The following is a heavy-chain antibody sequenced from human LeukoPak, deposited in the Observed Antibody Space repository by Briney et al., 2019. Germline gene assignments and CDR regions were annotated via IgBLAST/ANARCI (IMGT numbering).Heavy chain of an antibody. D-gene: IGHD3-3*01. Sequence: GGSLRLSCAASGFTFSSYWMSWVRQAPGKGLEWVSSMSSGGRYIYYADSVRGRFTISRDNAKNSLYLLMNSLRVEDTAVYYCARDRPTGASRLFVVQWGQGTLVTVSS. CDR1: GFTFSSYW. CDR3: ARDRPTGASRLFVVQ. V-gene: IGHV3-21*01. CDR2: MSSGGRYI. J-gene: IGHJ4*02.